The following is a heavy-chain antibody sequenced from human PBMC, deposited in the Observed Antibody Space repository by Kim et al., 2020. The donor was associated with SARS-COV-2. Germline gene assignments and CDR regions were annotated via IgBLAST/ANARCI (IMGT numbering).Heavy chain of an antibody. Sequence: GGSLRLSCAASGFTFSDYYMSWIRQAPGKGLEWVSYISSSSSYTNYADSVKGRFTISRDNAKNSLYLQMNSLRAEDTAVYYCARGSVLRYFDWTTGGYFDLWGRGTLVTVSS. CDR3: ARGSVLRYFDWTTGGYFDL. V-gene: IGHV3-11*05. CDR2: ISSSSSYT. J-gene: IGHJ2*01. CDR1: GFTFSDYY. D-gene: IGHD3-9*01.